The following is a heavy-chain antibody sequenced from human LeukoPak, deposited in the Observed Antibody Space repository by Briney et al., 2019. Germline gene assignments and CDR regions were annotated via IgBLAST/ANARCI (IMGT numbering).Heavy chain of an antibody. V-gene: IGHV1-8*01. CDR2: MNPNSGNT. Sequence: ASVKVSCKASGYTFTSYDINWVRRATGQGLEWMGWMNPNSGNTGYAQKFQGRVTMTRNTSISTAYMELSSLRSEDTAVYYCARGPYSSSWYSLEDYYYYYYMDVWGKGTTVTVSS. CDR1: GYTFTSYD. CDR3: ARGPYSSSWYSLEDYYYYYYMDV. J-gene: IGHJ6*03. D-gene: IGHD6-13*01.